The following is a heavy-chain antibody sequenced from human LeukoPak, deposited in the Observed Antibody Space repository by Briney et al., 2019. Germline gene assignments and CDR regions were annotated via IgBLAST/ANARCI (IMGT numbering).Heavy chain of an antibody. V-gene: IGHV3-30-3*01. Sequence: PGGSLRLSCAASGFTFSSYAMHWVRQAPGKGLEWMAVISYDGTNKYYADSLKGRFTISRDNSKNTLYLQMNSLRAEDTAVYYCARFNDQQMFFQHWGQGTLVTVSS. CDR3: ARFNDQQMFFQH. D-gene: IGHD2-2*01. CDR2: ISYDGTNK. J-gene: IGHJ1*01. CDR1: GFTFSSYA.